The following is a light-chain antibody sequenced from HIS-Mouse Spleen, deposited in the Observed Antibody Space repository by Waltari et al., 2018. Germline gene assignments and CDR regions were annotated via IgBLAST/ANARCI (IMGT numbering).Light chain of an antibody. J-gene: IGKJ1*01. Sequence: DIVMTQSPDSLAVSLGERATINCKSSQSVLYSSNNKNYLAWYQQKPGQPPKLLIYWASTRESGVPDRFCGSGSGTEFTLTITSLQAEDVAVYYCQQYYSTPRTFGQGTKVEIK. CDR1: QSVLYSSNNKNY. CDR3: QQYYSTPRT. CDR2: WAS. V-gene: IGKV4-1*01.